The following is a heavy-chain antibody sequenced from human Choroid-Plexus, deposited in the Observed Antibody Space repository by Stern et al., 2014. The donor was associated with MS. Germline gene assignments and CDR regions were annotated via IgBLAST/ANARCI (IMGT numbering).Heavy chain of an antibody. Sequence: VQLVESVGGVVQPGRPLRLSCVASGFTFGSCAMHWVRQAPGKGLAWVAGVSYDVSNKYYADSVKGRFTISRDNSQNTLYMQMSSLRPEDTAVYYCAKDRHYLTYFFDHWGQGSLVTVSS. J-gene: IGHJ5*02. V-gene: IGHV3-30*18. D-gene: IGHD2/OR15-2a*01. CDR1: GFTFGSCA. CDR3: AKDRHYLTYFFDH. CDR2: VSYDVSNK.